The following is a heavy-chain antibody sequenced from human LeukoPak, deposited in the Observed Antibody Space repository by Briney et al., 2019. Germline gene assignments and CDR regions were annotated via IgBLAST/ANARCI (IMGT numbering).Heavy chain of an antibody. CDR2: ISSSGSTI. J-gene: IGHJ6*03. Sequence: GGSLRLSCAASGFTFSSYWMSWVRQAPGKGLEWVSYISSSGSTIYYADSVKGRFTISRDNAKNSLYLQMNSLRAEDTAVYYCARSHMGSPYYYYYYYMDVWGKGTTVTVSS. CDR1: GFTFSSYW. CDR3: ARSHMGSPYYYYYYYMDV. D-gene: IGHD3-16*01. V-gene: IGHV3-48*04.